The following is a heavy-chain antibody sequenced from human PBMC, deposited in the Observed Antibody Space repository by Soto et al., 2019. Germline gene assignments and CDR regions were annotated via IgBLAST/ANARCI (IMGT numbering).Heavy chain of an antibody. V-gene: IGHV4-31*03. CDR3: ARESSYYGGGGY. CDR1: GGSISSGGYY. Sequence: QVQLQESGPGLVKPSQTLSLTCTVSGGSISSGGYYWSWIRQLPGKGLEWIGHIYYTGTTYYNPSRKSRATISVATSKNKFSLELSSVTAADTAMYYCARESSYYGGGGYWGQGTLVTVSS. CDR2: IYYTGTT. D-gene: IGHD4-17*01. J-gene: IGHJ4*02.